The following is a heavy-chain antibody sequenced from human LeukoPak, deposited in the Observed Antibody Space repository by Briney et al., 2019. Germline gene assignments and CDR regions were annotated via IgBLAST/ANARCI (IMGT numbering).Heavy chain of an antibody. CDR1: EYTFTSYD. CDR3: ARGGYDFWSGYSHY. Sequence: ASVKVSCKASEYTFTSYDINWVRQATGQGLEWMGWVNPNSGNTGYAQKFQGRVTMTRNTSISTAYMELSSLRSEDTAVYYCARGGYDFWSGYSHYWGQGTLVTVSS. V-gene: IGHV1-8*01. CDR2: VNPNSGNT. D-gene: IGHD3-3*01. J-gene: IGHJ4*02.